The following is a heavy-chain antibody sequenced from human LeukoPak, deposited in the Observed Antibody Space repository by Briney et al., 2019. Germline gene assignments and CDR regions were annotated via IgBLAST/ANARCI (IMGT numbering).Heavy chain of an antibody. J-gene: IGHJ4*01. D-gene: IGHD5-18*01. CDR3: AKESKYSFGYCFDY. V-gene: IGHV3-23*01. CDR1: GFTFSSNA. CDR2: ISGSGDAT. Sequence: GGSLRLSCAASGFTFSSNAMSWVRQAPGKGLEWVSAISGSGDATYYVDSVKGRFIISRDNSKNALYVQMNSLRAEDTAIYYCAKESKYSFGYCFDYWGQESWSPSPQ.